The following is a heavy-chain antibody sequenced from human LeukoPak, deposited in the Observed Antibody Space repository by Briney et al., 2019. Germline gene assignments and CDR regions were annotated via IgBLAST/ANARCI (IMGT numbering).Heavy chain of an antibody. CDR3: TTDAGYSSRWYNY. CDR2: IKSKIDGGTT. J-gene: IGHJ4*02. Sequence: VGSLRLSCAASGFTFTNAYMTWVRQAAGKGLEWVGRIKSKIDGGTTDYAAPVKGRFSISRDDSRNTLYLQMNSLKTEDTAVYYCTTDAGYSSRWYNYWGQGTLVTVAS. V-gene: IGHV3-15*01. CDR1: GFTFTNAY. D-gene: IGHD6-13*01.